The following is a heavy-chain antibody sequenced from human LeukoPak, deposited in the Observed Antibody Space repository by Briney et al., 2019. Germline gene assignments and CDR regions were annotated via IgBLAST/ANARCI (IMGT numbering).Heavy chain of an antibody. CDR2: IKQDGSEK. J-gene: IGHJ5*02. CDR1: GFTFSSYW. V-gene: IGHV3-7*01. CDR3: ARAPEGPGTSGWWFDP. D-gene: IGHD1-1*01. Sequence: GGSLRLSCAASGFTFSSYWMSWVRQAPGKGLEWVANIKQDGSEKYYVDSVKGRFTISRDNAKNSLYLQMNSLRAEDTAVYYCARAPEGPGTSGWWFDPWGQGTLVTVSS.